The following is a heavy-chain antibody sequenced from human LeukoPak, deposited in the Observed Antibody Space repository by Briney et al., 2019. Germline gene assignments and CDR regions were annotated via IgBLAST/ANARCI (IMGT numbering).Heavy chain of an antibody. CDR2: ISAYNGNT. D-gene: IGHD4-23*01. Sequence: ASVKVSCKASGYTFTGYYMHWVRQAPGQGLEWMGWISAYNGNTNYAQELQGRVTMTTDTSTSTAYMELRSLRSDDTAVYYCARGMTMVVKGAFDIWGQGTMVTVSS. V-gene: IGHV1-18*04. J-gene: IGHJ3*02. CDR1: GYTFTGYY. CDR3: ARGMTMVVKGAFDI.